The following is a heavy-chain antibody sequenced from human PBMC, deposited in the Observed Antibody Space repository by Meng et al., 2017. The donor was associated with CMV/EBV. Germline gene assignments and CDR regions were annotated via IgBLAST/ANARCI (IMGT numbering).Heavy chain of an antibody. V-gene: IGHV1-2*02. D-gene: IGHD3-3*01. CDR2: INPNSGGT. CDR1: GYTFTGYY. J-gene: IGHJ6*02. Sequence: ASVKVSCKASGYTFTGYYMHWVRQAPGQGLEWMGWINPNSGGTNYAQKFQGRVTMTRDMSISTAYMELSRLRSDDTAVYYCARDERVTIFGVVNARGGYGMDVWGQGTTVTVSS. CDR3: ARDERVTIFGVVNARGGYGMDV.